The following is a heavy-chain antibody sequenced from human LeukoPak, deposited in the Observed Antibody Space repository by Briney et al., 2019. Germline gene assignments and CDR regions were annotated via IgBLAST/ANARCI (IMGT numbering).Heavy chain of an antibody. V-gene: IGHV1-69*13. CDR3: ARGRWPYYYYGMDV. CDR2: IIPIFGTA. D-gene: IGHD5-24*01. J-gene: IGHJ6*02. CDR1: GGTFSSYA. Sequence: SVKVSCKGSGGTFSSYAISWVRQDPGQGLEWMGGIIPIFGTANYAQKFQGRVTITADESTSTAYMELSSLRSEDTAVYYCARGRWPYYYYGMDVWGQGTTVTVSS.